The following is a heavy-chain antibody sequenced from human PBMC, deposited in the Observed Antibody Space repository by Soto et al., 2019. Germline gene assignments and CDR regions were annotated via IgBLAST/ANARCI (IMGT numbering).Heavy chain of an antibody. Sequence: PWETLSLTCAVSGASISSSLWWSWVRQPPGKGLEWIGEVSHSGSTNYNPPLKSRLTISVDKAKNHFSLKLTCVTAADTAVYYCATTSGDSSNSYTFFFDFWGQGTLVTVSS. J-gene: IGHJ4*02. CDR2: VSHSGST. CDR3: ATTSGDSSNSYTFFFDF. V-gene: IGHV4-4*02. CDR1: GASISSSLW. D-gene: IGHD3-16*01.